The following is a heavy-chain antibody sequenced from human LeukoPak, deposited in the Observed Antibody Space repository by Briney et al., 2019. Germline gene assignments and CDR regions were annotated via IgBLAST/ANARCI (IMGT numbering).Heavy chain of an antibody. CDR2: IIPIFGTA. V-gene: IGHV1-69*05. Sequence: GASVKVSCKASGGTFSSYAISWGRQAPGQGLEWMGGIIPIFGTANYAQKFQGRVTITTDESTSTAYMELSSLRSEDTAVYYCATRRGQLGAFDIWGRGTMVTVSS. CDR1: GGTFSSYA. CDR3: ATRRGQLGAFDI. J-gene: IGHJ3*02. D-gene: IGHD6-6*01.